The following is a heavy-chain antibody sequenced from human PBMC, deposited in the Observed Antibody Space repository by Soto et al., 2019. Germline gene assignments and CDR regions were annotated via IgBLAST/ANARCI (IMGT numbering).Heavy chain of an antibody. CDR1: GGSISSSSYY. CDR3: ARLLARRVRGEPKDLRFDP. Sequence: QLQLQESGPGLVKPSETLSLTCTVSGGSISSSSYYWGWIRQPPGKGLEWIGSIYYSGSTYYNPSLKSRVTISVDTXXNXFXPKLSPVTAADTAVYYCARLLARRVRGEPKDLRFDPWGQGTLVTVSS. CDR2: IYYSGST. D-gene: IGHD3-10*01. J-gene: IGHJ5*02. V-gene: IGHV4-39*01.